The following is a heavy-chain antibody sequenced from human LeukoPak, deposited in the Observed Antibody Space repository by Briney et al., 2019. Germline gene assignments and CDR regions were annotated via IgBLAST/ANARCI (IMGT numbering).Heavy chain of an antibody. J-gene: IGHJ4*02. V-gene: IGHV4-39*01. CDR3: TRLSDY. CDR2: INYSGST. CDR1: GGSISSSHYY. Sequence: SETLSLTCSVSGGSISSSHYYWGWVRQPPGKGLEWIGSINYSGSTYYNPSLKSRVTISVDTSKNQFSLNLNSVTAADTAVYYCTRLSDYWGQGTQVTVSS.